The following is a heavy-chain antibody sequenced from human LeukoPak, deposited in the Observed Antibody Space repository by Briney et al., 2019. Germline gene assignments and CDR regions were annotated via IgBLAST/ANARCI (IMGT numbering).Heavy chain of an antibody. D-gene: IGHD3-16*01. V-gene: IGHV4-31*03. CDR1: GGSISSGGYY. Sequence: SETLSLTCTVSGGSISSGGYYWSWIRQHPGKGLEWIGYIYYSGSTYYNPSLKSRVTISVDTSKNQFSLKLSSVTAADTAVYYCARLGAADAFDIWGQGTMVTVSS. J-gene: IGHJ3*02. CDR3: ARLGAADAFDI. CDR2: IYYSGST.